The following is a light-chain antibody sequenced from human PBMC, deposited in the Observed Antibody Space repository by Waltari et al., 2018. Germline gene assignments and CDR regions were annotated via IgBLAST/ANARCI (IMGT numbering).Light chain of an antibody. CDR3: SSYTSSSTPWV. V-gene: IGLV2-14*01. CDR1: SRDVGGYNY. CDR2: EVS. Sequence: SALTQPASVSGSPGQSITISCTGTSRDVGGYNYVSWYQQHPGKAPKLMIYEVSTRPSGVSNRFSGSKSGNTASLTISGLQAEDEADYYCSSYTSSSTPWVFGGGTKLTVL. J-gene: IGLJ3*02.